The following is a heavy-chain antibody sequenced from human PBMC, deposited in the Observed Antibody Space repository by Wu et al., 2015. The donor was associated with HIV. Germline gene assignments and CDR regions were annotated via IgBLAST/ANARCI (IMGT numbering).Heavy chain of an antibody. V-gene: IGHV1-18*01. CDR1: GYTFTSYG. Sequence: QVQLVQSGAEVKKPGASVKVSCKASGYTFTSYGISWVRQAPGQGLEWMGWISAYNGNTNYAQKLQGRVTMTTDTSTSTAYMELRSLRSDDTAVYYCARDVLGRSAVAGRFPDYWGQGTLVTVSS. D-gene: IGHD6-19*01. CDR3: ARDVLGRSAVAGRFPDY. J-gene: IGHJ4*02. CDR2: ISAYNGNT.